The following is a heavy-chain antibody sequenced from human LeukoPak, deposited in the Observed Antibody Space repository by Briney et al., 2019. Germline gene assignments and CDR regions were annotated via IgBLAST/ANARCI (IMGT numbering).Heavy chain of an antibody. CDR3: TYGDYPLTY. J-gene: IGHJ4*02. CDR1: GLTVTNNY. Sequence: PGGSLRLSCAASGLTVTNNYWHWVRQPPGKGPEWISLLYSNGDTKYADSVKGRFTFSRDNSKNTLYLQMNGLRAEDTAVYYCTYGDYPLTYWGQETLVSVSS. D-gene: IGHD4-17*01. V-gene: IGHV3-66*01. CDR2: LYSNGDT.